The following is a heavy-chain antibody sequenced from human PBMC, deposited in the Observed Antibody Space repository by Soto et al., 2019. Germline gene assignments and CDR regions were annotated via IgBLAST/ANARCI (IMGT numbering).Heavy chain of an antibody. D-gene: IGHD2-15*01. Sequence: SETLSLTCAVYGGSFSGYYCSWIRQPPGKGLEWIGEINHSGSTNYNPSLKSRVTISVDTSKNQFSLKLSSVTAADTAVYYCARLPGGPLGDVWGQGTTVTVSS. CDR1: GGSFSGYY. CDR2: INHSGST. J-gene: IGHJ6*02. CDR3: ARLPGGPLGDV. V-gene: IGHV4-34*01.